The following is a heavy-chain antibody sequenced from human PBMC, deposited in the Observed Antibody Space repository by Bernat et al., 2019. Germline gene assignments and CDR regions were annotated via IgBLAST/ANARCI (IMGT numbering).Heavy chain of an antibody. V-gene: IGHV3-21*01. Sequence: EVQLVDSGGGLVQPGGSLRLSCAASGFTFSSYAMSWVRQAPGKGLEWVSSISSSSSYIYYADSVRGRFTISRDNAKNSLYLQVNSLRAEDTAVYYCARRSFNRMDDNIFDYWGQGTLVTVSS. CDR1: GFTFSSYA. CDR3: ARRSFNRMDDNIFDY. J-gene: IGHJ4*02. CDR2: ISSSSSYI. D-gene: IGHD3-16*02.